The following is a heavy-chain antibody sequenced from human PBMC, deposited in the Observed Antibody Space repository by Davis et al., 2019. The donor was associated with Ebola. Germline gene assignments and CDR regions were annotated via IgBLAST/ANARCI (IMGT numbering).Heavy chain of an antibody. CDR1: GFTFSSYG. V-gene: IGHV3-30*03. J-gene: IGHJ6*02. CDR3: ARESNYYYYGMDV. CDR2: ISYDGSNK. Sequence: GESLKISCAASGFTFSSYGMHWVRQAPGKGLEWVAVISYDGSNKYYADSVKGRFTISRDNSKNTLYLQMNSLRAEDTAVYHCARESNYYYYGMDVWGQGTTVTVSS.